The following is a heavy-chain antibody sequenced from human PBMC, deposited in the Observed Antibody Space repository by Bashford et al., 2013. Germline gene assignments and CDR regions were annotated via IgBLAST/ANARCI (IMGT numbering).Heavy chain of an antibody. CDR3: CRRHAHFDY. Sequence: FIRPKTYGGTTQSAASFKGRFTISRDDSKNIAYLRMSSLRPEDTAVYYCCRRHAHFDYWGQGPWSPSPQ. V-gene: IGHV3-49*02. J-gene: IGHJ4*02. CDR2: IRPKTYGGTT.